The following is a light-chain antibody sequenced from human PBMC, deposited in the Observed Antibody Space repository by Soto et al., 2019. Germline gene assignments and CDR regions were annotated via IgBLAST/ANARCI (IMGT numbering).Light chain of an antibody. Sequence: EIVMTQSPVTLSVSPGERATLSCRASQSVSSKLAWYQQKPGQAPRLLIYGASTRATGIPARFSGSGSGTEFTHSISSLQSEDFAVYYCQQYNNWPQTFGQGTKLEIK. J-gene: IGKJ2*01. CDR3: QQYNNWPQT. V-gene: IGKV3-15*01. CDR1: QSVSSK. CDR2: GAS.